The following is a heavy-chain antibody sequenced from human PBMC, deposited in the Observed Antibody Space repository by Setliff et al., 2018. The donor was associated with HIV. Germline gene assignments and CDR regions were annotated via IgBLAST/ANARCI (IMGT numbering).Heavy chain of an antibody. D-gene: IGHD6-19*01. J-gene: IGHJ6*03. V-gene: IGHV4-4*07. CDR2: IYTSGST. CDR1: GGSISTYY. CDR3: ARGSDTTGWSRYYYYMDV. Sequence: PSETLSLTCTVSGGSISTYYWTWIRQPAGKGLEWIGRIYTSGSTNYNPYLKSRVTMSVDTSKNQFSLKLSSVTAADTAMYYCARGSDTTGWSRYYYYMDVWGKGTTVTVSS.